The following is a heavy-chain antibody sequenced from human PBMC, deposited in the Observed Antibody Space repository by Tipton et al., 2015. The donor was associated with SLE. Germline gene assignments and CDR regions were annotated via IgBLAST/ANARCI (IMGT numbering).Heavy chain of an antibody. J-gene: IGHJ3*02. V-gene: IGHV3-9*01. CDR1: GFTFENYG. Sequence: SLRLSCAASGFTFENYGLHWVRQAPGKGLEWVAGVSWEGAKAGYADSVRGRFTISRDNAKKSLYLQMNSLRIEDTALYYCVKGSLVVVVSPFDSWGQGTMVTASS. D-gene: IGHD3-22*01. CDR3: VKGSLVVVVSPFDS. CDR2: VSWEGAKA.